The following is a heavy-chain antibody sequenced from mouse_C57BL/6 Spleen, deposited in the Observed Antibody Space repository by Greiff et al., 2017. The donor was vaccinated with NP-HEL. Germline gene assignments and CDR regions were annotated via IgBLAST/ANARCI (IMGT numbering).Heavy chain of an antibody. CDR1: GFNIKDDY. CDR2: IDPENGDT. V-gene: IGHV14-4*01. D-gene: IGHD1-1*01. CDR3: TPRSRGY. Sequence: VQLQQSGAELVRPGASVKLSCTASGFNIKDDYMHWVKQRPEQGLEWIGWIDPENGDTEYASKFQGKATITADTSSNTAYLQLSSLTSEDTAIYYCTPRSRGYLGQGTTLTVSS. J-gene: IGHJ2*01.